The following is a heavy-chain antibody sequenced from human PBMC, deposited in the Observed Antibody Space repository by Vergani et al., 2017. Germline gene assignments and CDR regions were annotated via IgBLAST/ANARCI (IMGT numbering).Heavy chain of an antibody. V-gene: IGHV3-9*01. D-gene: IGHD2-2*01. CDR1: GVTFDDYA. CDR2: ISWNSGSI. CDR3: ARSGVPAAVYYYYYYMDV. J-gene: IGHJ6*03. Sequence: EVQLVESGGGLVQPGRSLRLSCAASGVTFDDYAMHWVRQAPGKGLEWVSGISWNSGSIGYADSVKGRFTISRDNAKNSLYLQMNSLRAEDTALYYCARSGVPAAVYYYYYYMDVWGKGTTVTVSS.